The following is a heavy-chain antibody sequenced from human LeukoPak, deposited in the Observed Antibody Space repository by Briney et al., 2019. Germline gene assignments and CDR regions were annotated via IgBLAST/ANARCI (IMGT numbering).Heavy chain of an antibody. CDR1: GFTFSSYW. CDR3: ARDDGTYRRYFDY. Sequence: GGSLRLSCAASGFTFSSYWIHWVRQAPGKGLEWVSCITSSSSSIYYADSVKGRFTISRDNAKNSLYLQMNSLRDEDTAVYYCARDDGTYRRYFDYWGQGTLVTVSS. D-gene: IGHD5-18*01. CDR2: ITSSSSSI. V-gene: IGHV3-48*02. J-gene: IGHJ4*02.